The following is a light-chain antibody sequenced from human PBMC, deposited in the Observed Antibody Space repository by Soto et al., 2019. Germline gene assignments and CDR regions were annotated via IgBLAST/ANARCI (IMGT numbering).Light chain of an antibody. CDR1: QDISNY. V-gene: IGKV1-33*01. Sequence: DIQMTQSPSSLSASVGDRVTITCQTSQDISNYLNWYQQKPGKATKLLIYDASNLETGVPSRFSGSGSGTEFTFTISSLQPEDFATYDCQQYDILPLFGQGTKVEIK. CDR3: QQYDILPL. CDR2: DAS. J-gene: IGKJ2*01.